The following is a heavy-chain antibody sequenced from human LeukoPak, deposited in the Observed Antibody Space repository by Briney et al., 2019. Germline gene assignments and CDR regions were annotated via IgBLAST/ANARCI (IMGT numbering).Heavy chain of an antibody. Sequence: GGSLRLSCAASGFTVSSNYMSWVRQAPGKGLEWVSVIYSGGSTYYADSVKGRFTISRDNSKNTLYLQRNSLRAEDTAVYYCARVESSGSYKAYWGQGTLVTVSS. J-gene: IGHJ4*02. V-gene: IGHV3-53*01. CDR3: ARVESSGSYKAY. CDR1: GFTVSSNY. D-gene: IGHD1-26*01. CDR2: IYSGGST.